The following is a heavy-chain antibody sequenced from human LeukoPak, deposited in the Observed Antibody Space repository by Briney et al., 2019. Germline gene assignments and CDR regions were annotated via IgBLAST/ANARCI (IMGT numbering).Heavy chain of an antibody. J-gene: IGHJ6*03. Sequence: ASVKVSCKASGGTFSSYAISWVRQAPGQGLEWVGGIIPIFGTANYAQKFQGRVTITTDESTSTAYMELSSLRSEDTAVYYCARVFSYYYYMDVWGKGTTVTVSS. CDR1: GGTFSSYA. CDR2: IIPIFGTA. V-gene: IGHV1-69*05. CDR3: ARVFSYYYYMDV. D-gene: IGHD5/OR15-5a*01.